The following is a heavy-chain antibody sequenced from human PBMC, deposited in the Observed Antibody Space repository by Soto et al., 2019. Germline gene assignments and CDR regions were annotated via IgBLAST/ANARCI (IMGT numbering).Heavy chain of an antibody. Sequence: PGGSLRLSCAASGFTFSSYSMNWVRQAPGKGLEWVSSISSSSSYIYYADSVKGRFTISRDNAKNSLFLQMNSLTAEDTAVYYCARRDREYQPPYSFYYYMDVWGKGTTVTVSS. CDR1: GFTFSSYS. CDR2: ISSSSSYI. D-gene: IGHD2-2*01. J-gene: IGHJ6*03. V-gene: IGHV3-21*01. CDR3: ARRDREYQPPYSFYYYMDV.